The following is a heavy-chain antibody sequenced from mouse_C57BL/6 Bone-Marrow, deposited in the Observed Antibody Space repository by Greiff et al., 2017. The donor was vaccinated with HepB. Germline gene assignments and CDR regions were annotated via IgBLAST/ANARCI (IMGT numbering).Heavy chain of an antibody. Sequence: VQLVESGAELARPGASVKLSCKASGYTFTSYGISWVKQRTGQGLEWIGEIYPRSGNTYYNEKFKGKATLTADKSSSTAYMELRSLTSEDSAVYFCASYYYGGFFMDYWGQGTSVTVSS. CDR1: GYTFTSYG. J-gene: IGHJ4*01. D-gene: IGHD1-1*01. CDR3: ASYYYGGFFMDY. CDR2: IYPRSGNT. V-gene: IGHV1-81*01.